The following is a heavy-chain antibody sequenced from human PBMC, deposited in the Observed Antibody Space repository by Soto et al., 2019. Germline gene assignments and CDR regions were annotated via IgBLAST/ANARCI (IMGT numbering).Heavy chain of an antibody. Sequence: SETPSLTCTVSGGSISSGDYYWSWIRKPPGKGLEWIGYIYYSGSTYYNPSLKSRVTISVDTSKNQFSLKLSPVTASYTAVYYCARDLAYYYDSSGGMYGWGQGTKVTVS. CDR3: ARDLAYYYDSSGGMYG. CDR2: IYYSGST. D-gene: IGHD3-22*01. J-gene: IGHJ6*01. V-gene: IGHV4-30-4*01. CDR1: GGSISSGDYY.